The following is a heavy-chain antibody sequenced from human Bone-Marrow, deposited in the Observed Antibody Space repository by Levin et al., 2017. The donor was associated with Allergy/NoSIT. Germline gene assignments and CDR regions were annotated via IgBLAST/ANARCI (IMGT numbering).Heavy chain of an antibody. V-gene: IGHV3-21*06. CDR1: GFDFNTHD. CDR2: ISGNSHYV. Sequence: GESLKISCRGSGFDFNTHDMNWVRQAPGQGLEWVSSISGNSHYVYYADSVKGRFSISRDNAKNSMFLHMNSLRVEDTAVYYCARSQGRSEWSYYYYGMDVWGRGTTLTVSS. J-gene: IGHJ6*02. D-gene: IGHD3-10*01. CDR3: ARSQGRSEWSYYYYGMDV.